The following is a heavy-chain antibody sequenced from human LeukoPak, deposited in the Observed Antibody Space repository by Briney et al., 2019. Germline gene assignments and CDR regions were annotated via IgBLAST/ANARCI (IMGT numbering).Heavy chain of an antibody. V-gene: IGHV1-18*01. CDR3: ARVLAVADDSYGMDV. Sequence: ASVKVSCKASSYTFTSYGISWVRQAPGQGLEWMGWISAYNGNTNYAQKLQGRVTMTTDTSTSTAYMELRSLRSDDTAVYYCARVLAVADDSYGMDVWGQGTTVTVSS. CDR2: ISAYNGNT. D-gene: IGHD6-19*01. CDR1: SYTFTSYG. J-gene: IGHJ6*02.